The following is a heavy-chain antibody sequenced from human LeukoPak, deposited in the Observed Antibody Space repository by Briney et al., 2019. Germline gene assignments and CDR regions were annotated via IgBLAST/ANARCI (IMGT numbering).Heavy chain of an antibody. Sequence: EASVKVSCKASGDNFSSYVITWVRQAPGQGLEWMGRIIPTLDVANFAQKFKGRVTITADRSTNTAHLELSSLKSEDTAIYYCTREGFYTPDPSSYHRHAFDVWGKGTVVIVSS. CDR2: IIPTLDVA. CDR1: GDNFSSYV. V-gene: IGHV1-69*04. CDR3: TREGFYTPDPSSYHRHAFDV. D-gene: IGHD3-16*01. J-gene: IGHJ3*01.